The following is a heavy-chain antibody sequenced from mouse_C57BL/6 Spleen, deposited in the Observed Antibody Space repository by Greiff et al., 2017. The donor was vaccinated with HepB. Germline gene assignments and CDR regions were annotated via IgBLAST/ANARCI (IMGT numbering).Heavy chain of an antibody. CDR1: GYTFTDYN. V-gene: IGHV1-18*01. CDR2: INPNNGGT. J-gene: IGHJ3*01. Sequence: EVQLQQSGPELVKPGASVKIPCKASGYTFTDYNMDWVKQSHGKSLEWIGDINPNNGGTIYNQKFKGKATLTVDKSSSTAYMELRSLTSEDTAVYYCARSRYDYDERPSWFAYWGQGTLVTVSA. CDR3: ARSRYDYDERPSWFAY. D-gene: IGHD2-4*01.